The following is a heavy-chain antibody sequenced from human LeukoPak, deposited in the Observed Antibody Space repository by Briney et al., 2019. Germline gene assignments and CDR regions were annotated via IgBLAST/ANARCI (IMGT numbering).Heavy chain of an antibody. D-gene: IGHD3-10*01. Sequence: SETLSLTCSVSGYSISIGYDWGWLRQPPGKGLEWIESISHSGSTYYNPCLERRVPISVDTSKNPFSLKLTSVTARHTTVFYCASLSKRGTVMVHNWFDPWGQGTLVTVSS. CDR1: GYSISIGYD. CDR2: ISHSGST. J-gene: IGHJ5*02. V-gene: IGHV4-38-2*02. CDR3: ASLSKRGTVMVHNWFDP.